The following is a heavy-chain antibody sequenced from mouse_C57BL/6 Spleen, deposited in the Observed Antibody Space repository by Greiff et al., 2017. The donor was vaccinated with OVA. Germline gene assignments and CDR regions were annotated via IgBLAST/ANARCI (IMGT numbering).Heavy chain of an antibody. V-gene: IGHV14-2*01. Sequence: EVKLQESGAELVKPGASVKLSCTASGFNIKDYYMHWVKQRTEQGLEWIGRIDPEDGETKYAPKFQGKATITADTSSNTAYLQLSSLTSEDTAVYYCARGDEYYFDYWGQGTTLTVSS. CDR3: ARGDEYYFDY. CDR1: GFNIKDYY. D-gene: IGHD3-3*01. J-gene: IGHJ2*01. CDR2: IDPEDGET.